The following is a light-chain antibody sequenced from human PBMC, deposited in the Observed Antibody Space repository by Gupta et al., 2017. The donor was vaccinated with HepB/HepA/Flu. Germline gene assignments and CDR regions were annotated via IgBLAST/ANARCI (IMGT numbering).Light chain of an antibody. CDR2: AAS. V-gene: IGKV1-39*01. CDR3: QQSYSTPWT. Sequence: IQITQSPSPLSASVGDRVTITCRASQSISSYLNCYQQKPGKAPKLLIYAASSLQSGVPLRFSGSGSGTDFTLTISSLQPEDFATYYCQQSYSTPWTFGQGTKVEIK. J-gene: IGKJ1*01. CDR1: QSISSY.